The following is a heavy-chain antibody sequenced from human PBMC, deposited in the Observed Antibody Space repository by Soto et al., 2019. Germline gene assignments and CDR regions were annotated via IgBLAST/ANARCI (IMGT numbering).Heavy chain of an antibody. CDR1: GFTFDFHA. J-gene: IGHJ6*02. D-gene: IGHD3-16*01. CDR3: AKDLGFWVPREVYYYALDV. Sequence: EVHLLESGGGLVQPGGSLRLSCAASGFTFDFHAMSWVRQAPGKGLEWVSAISGTGGSTYYADSVKGRFTISRDNSKNTLSLQMNSLRADDTAVYFCAKDLGFWVPREVYYYALDVWGQGTTVTVSS. V-gene: IGHV3-23*01. CDR2: ISGTGGST.